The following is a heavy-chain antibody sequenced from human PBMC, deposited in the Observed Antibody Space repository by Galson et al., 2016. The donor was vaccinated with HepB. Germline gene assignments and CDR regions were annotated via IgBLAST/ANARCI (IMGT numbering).Heavy chain of an antibody. Sequence: ETLSLTCTVSGDSITSGDHYWSWIRQSPGKGLEWIGYIHYSGSTSYNPSLKSRVSMSIDTPENQFSLRLRSVTAADTAVYYCAREAGRLGDGLVDVWGQGTTVTVSS. V-gene: IGHV4-61*08. CDR3: AREAGRLGDGLVDV. J-gene: IGHJ6*02. D-gene: IGHD3-16*01. CDR1: GDSITSGDHY. CDR2: IHYSGST.